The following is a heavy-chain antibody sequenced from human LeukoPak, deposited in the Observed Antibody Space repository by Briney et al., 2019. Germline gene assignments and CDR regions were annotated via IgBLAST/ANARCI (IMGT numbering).Heavy chain of an antibody. V-gene: IGHV4-59*08. CDR3: ARHIVVVSANRHDYYYYGLDV. J-gene: IGHJ6*02. D-gene: IGHD2-2*01. Sequence: SETLSLTCTVSGGSISSYYWSWIRQPPGKGLEWIGYISDSGSTKYNPSLKSRVTISGDTSKKQFSLKLSSVAAADTAVYYCARHIVVVSANRHDYYYYGLDVWGQGTTVTVSS. CDR1: GGSISSYY. CDR2: ISDSGST.